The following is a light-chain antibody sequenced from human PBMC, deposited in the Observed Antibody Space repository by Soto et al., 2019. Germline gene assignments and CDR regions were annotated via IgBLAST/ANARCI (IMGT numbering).Light chain of an antibody. Sequence: QSALTQPASVSGSPGQSITISCTGTSSDVGSYNLVSRYQQHPGKAPELMIYEGSKRPSGVSNRFSGSKSGNTASLTISGLQAEDEADYYCCSYAGSSTLVVFGGGTKLNVL. CDR3: CSYAGSSTLVV. CDR2: EGS. CDR1: SSDVGSYNL. J-gene: IGLJ2*01. V-gene: IGLV2-23*01.